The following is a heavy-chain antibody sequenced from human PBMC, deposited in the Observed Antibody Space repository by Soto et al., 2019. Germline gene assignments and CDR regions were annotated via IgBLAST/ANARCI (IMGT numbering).Heavy chain of an antibody. CDR1: GYSFTSQY. CDR2: INPNGGST. V-gene: IGHV1-46*03. Sequence: QVQLVQSGAEVKKPGASVKISCEASGYSFTSQYVHWVRQAPGQGLEWMGIINPNGGSTTYAQKFQGRVTMTRDKATSTVYMEVSSLTSGDTAVYYCAREPGLRPGGGGTEPLDIWGQGTMVTVAS. D-gene: IGHD5-12*01. CDR3: AREPGLRPGGGGTEPLDI. J-gene: IGHJ3*02.